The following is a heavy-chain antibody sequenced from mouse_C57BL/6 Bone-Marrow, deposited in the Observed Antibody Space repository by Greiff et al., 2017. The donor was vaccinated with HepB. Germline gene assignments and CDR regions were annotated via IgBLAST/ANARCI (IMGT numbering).Heavy chain of an antibody. CDR2: IDPSDSYT. Sequence: LQQPGAELVMPGASVKLSCKASGYTFTSYWMHWVKQRPGQGLEWIGEIDPSDSYTNYNQKFKGKSTLTVDKSSSTAYMQLSSLTSEDSAVYYCARGAYDYDPDVWGTGTTVTVSS. CDR1: GYTFTSYW. CDR3: ARGAYDYDPDV. D-gene: IGHD2-4*01. J-gene: IGHJ1*03. V-gene: IGHV1-69*01.